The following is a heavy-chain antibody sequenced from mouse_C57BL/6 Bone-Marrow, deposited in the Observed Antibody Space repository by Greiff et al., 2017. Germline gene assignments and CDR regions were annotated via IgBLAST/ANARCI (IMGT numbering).Heavy chain of an antibody. CDR3: ARAGVYYGSSLAWFAY. V-gene: IGHV1-59*01. CDR2: IDPSDSYT. J-gene: IGHJ3*01. D-gene: IGHD1-1*01. Sequence: VKLQQSGAELVRPGTSVKLSCKASGYTFTSYWMHWVKQRPGQGLEWIGVIDPSDSYTNYNQKFKGKATLTVDTSSSTAYMQLSSLTSEDSAVYYCARAGVYYGSSLAWFAYWGQGTLVTVSA. CDR1: GYTFTSYW.